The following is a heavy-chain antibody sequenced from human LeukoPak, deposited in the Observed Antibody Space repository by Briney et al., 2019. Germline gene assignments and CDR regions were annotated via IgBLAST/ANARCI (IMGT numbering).Heavy chain of an antibody. CDR2: INHSGST. CDR3: ARSGSYYLSRYFDL. D-gene: IGHD1-26*01. CDR1: GGSFSGYY. J-gene: IGHJ2*01. V-gene: IGHV4-34*01. Sequence: PSETLSLTCAVYGGSFSGYYWSWIRQPPGKGLEWIGEINHSGSTNYNPSLKSRVTISVDTSKNQLSLKLSSVTAADTAVYYCARSGSYYLSRYFDLWGRGTLVTVSS.